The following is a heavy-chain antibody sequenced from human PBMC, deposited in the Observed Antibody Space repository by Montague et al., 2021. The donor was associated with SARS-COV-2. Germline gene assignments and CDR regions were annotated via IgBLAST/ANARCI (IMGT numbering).Heavy chain of an antibody. V-gene: IGHV4-31*03. J-gene: IGHJ5*02. CDR1: GGSISSGGYY. CDR3: ARATRSIVVLNWFDP. D-gene: IGHD3-22*01. CDR2: IYYSGST. Sequence: TLSLTCTVSGGSISSGGYYWSWIRQHPGKGLEWIGYIYYSGSTYYNPSLKSRVTISVDTSKNQFSLKLSSVTAADTAVYYCARATRSIVVLNWFDPWGQGTLVIVSS.